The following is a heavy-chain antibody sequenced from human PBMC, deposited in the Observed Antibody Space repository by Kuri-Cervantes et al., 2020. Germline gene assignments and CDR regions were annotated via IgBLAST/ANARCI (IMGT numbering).Heavy chain of an antibody. V-gene: IGHV4-31*03. CDR3: ASSRLGGDYYGSGPHYFDY. CDR2: IYYSGST. D-gene: IGHD3-10*01. J-gene: IGHJ4*02. CDR1: GGSISSGGYY. Sequence: SETLSLTCTVSGGSISSGGYYWSWIRQHPGKGLEWIGYIYYSGSTYYNPSLKSRVTISVDRSKNQFSLKLSSVTAADTAVYYCASSRLGGDYYGSGPHYFDYWGQGTLVTVSS.